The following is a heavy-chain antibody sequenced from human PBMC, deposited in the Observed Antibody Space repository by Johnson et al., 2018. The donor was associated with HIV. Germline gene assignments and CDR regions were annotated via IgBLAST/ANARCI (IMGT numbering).Heavy chain of an antibody. J-gene: IGHJ3*02. CDR1: GFTFSSYW. V-gene: IGHV3-7*03. CDR2: IKQDGSGTNI. CDR3: ARETRDDAFDI. D-gene: IGHD4-11*01. Sequence: VQLVESGGGLVQPGGSLRLSCAASGFTFSSYWMSWVRQAPGKGLEWVANIKQDGSGTNIYYADPVKGRFTIYRDNAKNSLYLQMNSLRAEDTAVYYCARETRDDAFDIWGQGTMVTVSS.